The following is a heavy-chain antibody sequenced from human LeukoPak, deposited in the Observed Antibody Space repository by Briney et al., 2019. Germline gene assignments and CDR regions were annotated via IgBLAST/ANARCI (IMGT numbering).Heavy chain of an antibody. V-gene: IGHV3-7*04. CDR2: IKQDGSEK. CDR3: ARVDGSGYWGVDY. CDR1: GFTFSDNY. D-gene: IGHD3-22*01. J-gene: IGHJ4*02. Sequence: GGSLRLSCAASGFTFSDNYMTWVRQAPGKGLEWVANIKQDGSEKYYVDSVKGRFTISRDNAKNSLYLQMNSLRAEDTAVYYCARVDGSGYWGVDYWGQGTLVTVSS.